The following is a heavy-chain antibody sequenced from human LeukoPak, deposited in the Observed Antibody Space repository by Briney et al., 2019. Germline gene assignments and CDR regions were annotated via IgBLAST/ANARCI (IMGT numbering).Heavy chain of an antibody. V-gene: IGHV3-23*01. J-gene: IGHJ4*02. CDR3: AKRGYYYDSSGYYYSDY. CDR2: ISGSGGTT. Sequence: GGSLRLSCAASGFTFSSYAMSWVRQAPGKGLEWVSAISGSGGTTYYADSVKGRFTISRDNSKNTLYLQMNSLRAEDTAVYYCAKRGYYYDSSGYYYSDYWGQGTLVTVSS. D-gene: IGHD3-22*01. CDR1: GFTFSSYA.